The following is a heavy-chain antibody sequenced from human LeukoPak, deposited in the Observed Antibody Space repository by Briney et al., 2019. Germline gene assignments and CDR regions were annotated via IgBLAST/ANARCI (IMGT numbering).Heavy chain of an antibody. CDR1: GGSFSGYY. Sequence: SETLSLTCAVYGGSFSGYYWSWIRQPLGKGLEWIGEINHSGSTNYNPSLKSRVTISVDTSKNQFSLKLSSVTAADTAVYYCARGPGSWYKNWFDPWGQGTLVTVSS. V-gene: IGHV4-34*01. CDR3: ARGPGSWYKNWFDP. CDR2: INHSGST. D-gene: IGHD6-13*01. J-gene: IGHJ5*02.